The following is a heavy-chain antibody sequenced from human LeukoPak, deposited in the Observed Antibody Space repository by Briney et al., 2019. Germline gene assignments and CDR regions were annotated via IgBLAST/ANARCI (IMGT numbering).Heavy chain of an antibody. J-gene: IGHJ4*02. CDR2: IYYSGST. D-gene: IGHD5-12*01. V-gene: IGHV4-39*01. CDR3: ASDSGYDYYFDY. Sequence: PSETLSLTCTVSGGSISSSSYYWGWIRQPPGKGLEWIGSIYYSGSTYYNPSLKSQVTISVDTSKNQFSLKLSSVTVADTAVYYCASDSGYDYYFDYWGQGTLVTVSS. CDR1: GGSISSSSYY.